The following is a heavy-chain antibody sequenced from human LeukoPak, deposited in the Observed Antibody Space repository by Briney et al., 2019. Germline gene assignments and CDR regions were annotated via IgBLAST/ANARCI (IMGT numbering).Heavy chain of an antibody. J-gene: IGHJ4*02. CDR1: GYTFTSYA. CDR2: INAGNGNT. Sequence: ASVKVSCKASGYTFTSYAMHWVRQAPGQRLEWMGWINAGNGNTKYSQKFQGRVTITRDTSASTAYMELSSLRSEDTAVYYCARDGGPYSSSWYTPGHFDYWGQGTLVTVSS. D-gene: IGHD6-13*01. V-gene: IGHV1-3*01. CDR3: ARDGGPYSSSWYTPGHFDY.